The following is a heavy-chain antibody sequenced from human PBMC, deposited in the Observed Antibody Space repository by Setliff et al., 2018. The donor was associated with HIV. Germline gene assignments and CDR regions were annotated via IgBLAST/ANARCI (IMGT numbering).Heavy chain of an antibody. CDR1: GDSISTSNSY. Sequence: SETLSLTCTVSGDSISTSNSYWGWVRQPPGKGLEWIGSLYYGGSTYYNPSLKSRVTISVDTSKNHFSLKLSSVTAADTAVYYCARHQVIPTVIGAFDIWGQGTVVTGS. CDR2: LYYGGST. J-gene: IGHJ3*02. CDR3: ARHQVIPTVIGAFDI. D-gene: IGHD3-16*02. V-gene: IGHV4-39*01.